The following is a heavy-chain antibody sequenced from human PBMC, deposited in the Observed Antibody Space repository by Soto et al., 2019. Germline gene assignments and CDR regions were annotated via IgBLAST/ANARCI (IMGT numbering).Heavy chain of an antibody. V-gene: IGHV3-30*18. D-gene: IGHD1-1*01. Sequence: QVQLVESGGGVVQPGTSLRLSCAASGFTFSNYGMHWVRQTPGKGLAWVALILYDGSNKYYADSVKGRFTISRDNSKNTLYLQVSSLRAEDTAVYYCANSRDAYNFYFYYGMDVWGQGTSVTVSS. J-gene: IGHJ6*02. CDR3: ANSRDAYNFYFYYGMDV. CDR2: ILYDGSNK. CDR1: GFTFSNYG.